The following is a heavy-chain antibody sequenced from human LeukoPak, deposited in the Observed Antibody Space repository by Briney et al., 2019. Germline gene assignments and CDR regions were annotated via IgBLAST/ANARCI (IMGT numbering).Heavy chain of an antibody. J-gene: IGHJ5*02. V-gene: IGHV1-69*04. Sequence: ASVKVSCKASGGTFSSYAISWVRQAPGQGLEWMGRIIPILGIANYAQKFQGRVTITADKSTSTAYMELSSLRSEDTAVYYCARADYDFWSGYVNWFDPWGQGTLVTVSS. CDR2: IIPILGIA. D-gene: IGHD3-3*01. CDR3: ARADYDFWSGYVNWFDP. CDR1: GGTFSSYA.